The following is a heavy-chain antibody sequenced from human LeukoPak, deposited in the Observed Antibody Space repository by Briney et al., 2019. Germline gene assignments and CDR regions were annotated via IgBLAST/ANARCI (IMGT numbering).Heavy chain of an antibody. J-gene: IGHJ6*02. CDR1: GGSISSYY. Sequence: SETLSLTCTVSGGSISSYYWSWIRQPPGKGLEWIGYIYYSGSTNYNPSLKSRVTISVDTSKNQFSLKLSSVTAADTAVYYCARGGPNYYYYSMDVWGQGTTVTVSS. V-gene: IGHV4-59*08. CDR3: ARGGPNYYYYSMDV. CDR2: IYYSGST.